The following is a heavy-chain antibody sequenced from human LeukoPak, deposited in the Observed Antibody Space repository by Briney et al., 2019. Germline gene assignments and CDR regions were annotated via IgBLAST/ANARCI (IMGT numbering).Heavy chain of an antibody. D-gene: IGHD6-13*01. CDR3: AKTNSIAAAGSYDNWFDP. J-gene: IGHJ5*02. CDR2: ISAYNGNT. Sequence: ASVKASCKASGYTFTSYGISWVRQALGQGLEWMGWISAYNGNTNYAQKLQGRVTMTTDTSTSTAYMELRSLRSDDTAVYYCAKTNSIAAAGSYDNWFDPWGQGTLVTVSS. V-gene: IGHV1-18*01. CDR1: GYTFTSYG.